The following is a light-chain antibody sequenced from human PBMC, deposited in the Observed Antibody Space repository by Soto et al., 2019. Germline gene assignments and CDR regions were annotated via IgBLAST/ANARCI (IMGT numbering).Light chain of an antibody. J-gene: IGLJ2*01. CDR3: QSCDNSLSGVV. Sequence: QAVVTQPPSVSGAPGQRVTISCTGSSSNIGAGYDVHWYQQLPGTAPKLLIYGNSDRPSGVPDRFSGSKSGTSASLAITGLQAEDEADYYCQSCDNSLSGVVFGGGTKVTVL. CDR2: GNS. CDR1: SSNIGAGYD. V-gene: IGLV1-40*01.